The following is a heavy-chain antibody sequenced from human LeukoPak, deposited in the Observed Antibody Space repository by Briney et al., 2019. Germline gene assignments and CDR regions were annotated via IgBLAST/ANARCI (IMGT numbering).Heavy chain of an antibody. V-gene: IGHV3-7*01. D-gene: IGHD3/OR15-3a*01. Sequence: GGSLRLSCAASGFVFSTYWMTWVRQAPGKGLEWVANINLDGTEEHYVDSSLKGRFTISRDNAKNSPYLQMTSLRVEDTAVYYCASGRHDFLHWGQGTLVTVSS. CDR2: INLDGTEE. J-gene: IGHJ4*02. CDR3: ASGRHDFLH. CDR1: GFVFSTYW.